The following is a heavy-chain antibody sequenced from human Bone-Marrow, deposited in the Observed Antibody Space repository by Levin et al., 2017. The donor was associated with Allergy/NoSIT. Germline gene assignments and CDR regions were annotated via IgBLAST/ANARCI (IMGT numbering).Heavy chain of an antibody. CDR3: ARDGPRVSGTTPLWYFDL. CDR1: GGSLSSGNYY. D-gene: IGHD3-10*01. Sequence: SQTLSLTCAVSGGSLSSGNYYWSWIRQPPGKGLEWIGYISNSGSTYYNPSLTSRVSISVDTSKNQFSLKMDSVTAADTAVYYCARDGPRVSGTTPLWYFDLWGRGTLVTVSS. J-gene: IGHJ2*01. V-gene: IGHV4-30-4*01. CDR2: ISNSGST.